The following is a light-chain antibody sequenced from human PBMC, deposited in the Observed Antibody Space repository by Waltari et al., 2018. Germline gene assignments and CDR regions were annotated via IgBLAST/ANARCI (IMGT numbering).Light chain of an antibody. CDR2: QNH. V-gene: IGLV3-1*01. Sequence: SYEVTQPPSVSVSAGQTATITCSGHKLADEFVCWYHQRPGQSPVLVLFQNHKRPSGIPDRFSAFKSGNTATLTISGTQAVDEGDYFCQTWDNTAAVVFGAGTKLTVL. CDR3: QTWDNTAAVV. J-gene: IGLJ2*01. CDR1: KLADEF.